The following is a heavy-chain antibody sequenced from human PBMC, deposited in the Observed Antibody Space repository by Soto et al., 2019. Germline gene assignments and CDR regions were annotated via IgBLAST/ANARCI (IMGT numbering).Heavy chain of an antibody. CDR2: IYYTGST. V-gene: IGHV4-59*01. Sequence: PSETLSLTCSVSGGSISSYYWSWIWQPPGKGLEWIGYIYYTGSTNSNLSLKSRATISLDTSKNQFSLRLTSVTAADTAVYYCARASGCSAGSCAFDPWGQGTLVTVSS. CDR3: ARASGCSAGSCAFDP. D-gene: IGHD2-15*01. J-gene: IGHJ5*02. CDR1: GGSISSYY.